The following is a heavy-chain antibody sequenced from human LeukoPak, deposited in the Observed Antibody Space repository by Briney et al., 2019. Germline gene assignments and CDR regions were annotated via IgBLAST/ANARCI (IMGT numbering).Heavy chain of an antibody. CDR1: GLTVSSNY. Sequence: GGSLRLSCAASGLTVSSNYMSWVRQAPGKGLEGVSVIYSGGSTYYADSVKGRFTISRDNSKNTLYLQMNSLRAEDTAVYYCARDLRGYYYDSSGYYYGWGQGTLVTVSS. D-gene: IGHD3-22*01. V-gene: IGHV3-66*01. CDR2: IYSGGST. J-gene: IGHJ4*02. CDR3: ARDLRGYYYDSSGYYYG.